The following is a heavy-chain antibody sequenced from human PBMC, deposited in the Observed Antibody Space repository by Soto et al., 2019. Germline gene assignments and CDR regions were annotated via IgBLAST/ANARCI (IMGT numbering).Heavy chain of an antibody. J-gene: IGHJ4*02. CDR3: VITPGY. Sequence: PGGSLRLSCAVSGFTFRRNWVHWVRQAPGKGLAWVSCINSDVSGTSYADSVKGRFTISRDNAKNTLYLQMNSLRAEDTAVYYCVITPGYWGQGTLVTVSS. CDR1: GFTFRRNW. D-gene: IGHD1-20*01. CDR2: INSDVSGT. V-gene: IGHV3-74*01.